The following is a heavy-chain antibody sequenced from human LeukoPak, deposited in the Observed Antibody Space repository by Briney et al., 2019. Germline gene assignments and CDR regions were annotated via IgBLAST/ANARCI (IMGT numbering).Heavy chain of an antibody. CDR3: ARGSSGYYPLP. J-gene: IGHJ5*02. D-gene: IGHD3-22*01. CDR1: GGSISSYY. CDR2: IYYSGST. Sequence: PSETLSLTCTVSGGSISSYYWSWIRQPPGKGLEWIGYIYYSGSTNYNPSLKSRVTISVDTSKNQFSLKLSSVTAADTAVYYCARGSSGYYPLPWGQGTLVTVSS. V-gene: IGHV4-59*01.